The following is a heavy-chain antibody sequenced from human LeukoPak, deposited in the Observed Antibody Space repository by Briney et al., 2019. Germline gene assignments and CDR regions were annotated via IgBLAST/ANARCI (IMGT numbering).Heavy chain of an antibody. D-gene: IGHD2-2*01. Sequence: GRSLRLSCAASGFSFSSYGMRWVRQAPGKGLEWVAVISYDGNKEYYVDSVKGRFTISRDNSKNMLYLQMDSLRAEDTAVYHCARERATSTSTWSFDYWGQGTLVTVSS. CDR1: GFSFSSYG. V-gene: IGHV3-30*03. CDR2: ISYDGNKE. J-gene: IGHJ4*02. CDR3: ARERATSTSTWSFDY.